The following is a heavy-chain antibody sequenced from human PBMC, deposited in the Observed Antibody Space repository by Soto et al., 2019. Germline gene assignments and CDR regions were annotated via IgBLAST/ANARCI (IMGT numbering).Heavy chain of an antibody. CDR1: GYSFKSYW. J-gene: IGHJ6*02. CDR3: ARTSMQSRGFSYGHGGMDV. V-gene: IGHV5-10-1*01. Sequence: GESLKISCKGSGYSFKSYWISRVRQMPGKGLEWMGRIDPSDSYTNYSPSFQGHVTISADKSISTAYLQWSSLKASDTAMYYCARTSMQSRGFSYGHGGMDVWGQGTTVTVSS. D-gene: IGHD5-18*01. CDR2: IDPSDSYT.